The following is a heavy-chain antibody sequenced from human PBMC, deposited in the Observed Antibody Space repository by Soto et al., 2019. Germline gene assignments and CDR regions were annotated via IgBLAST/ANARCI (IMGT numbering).Heavy chain of an antibody. CDR3: ARVVGALGHWIDP. D-gene: IGHD1-26*01. CDR2: ISAYNGNT. Sequence: QVQLVQSGAEVKKPGASVKVSCKASGYTFTSYGISWVRQAPGQGLEWMGRISAYNGNTNYAQKLQGRVTMTTDTSTSTGYMELRSLRSDAAAVDSCARVVGALGHWIDPWGQGTLVTVSS. V-gene: IGHV1-18*01. J-gene: IGHJ5*02. CDR1: GYTFTSYG.